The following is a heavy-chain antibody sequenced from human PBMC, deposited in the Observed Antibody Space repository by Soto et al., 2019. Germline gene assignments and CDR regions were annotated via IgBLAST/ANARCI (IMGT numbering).Heavy chain of an antibody. V-gene: IGHV3-30*18. CDR1: GYTFTSYY. CDR2: VSHDGRNT. J-gene: IGHJ4*02. Sequence: SCKASGYTFTSYYMHWVRQAPGKGLEWVAVVSHDGRNTHYADSVKGRFTISRDSSKNTVSLEMTSLRAEDTAVYYCAKGGRQWLVTSDFNYWGQGALVTVS. CDR3: AKGGRQWLVTSDFNY. D-gene: IGHD6-19*01.